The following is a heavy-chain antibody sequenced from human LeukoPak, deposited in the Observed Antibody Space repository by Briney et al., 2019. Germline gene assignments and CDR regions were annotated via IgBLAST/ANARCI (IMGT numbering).Heavy chain of an antibody. V-gene: IGHV1-18*01. D-gene: IGHD3-22*01. Sequence: EASVKVSCKASGYTFTSYGISWVRQAPGQGLEWMGWISAYNGNTNYAQKLQGRVTMTTDTSTSTAYMELRSLRSGDTAAYYCARWRDSSGDFDYWGQGTLVTVSS. CDR1: GYTFTSYG. CDR3: ARWRDSSGDFDY. J-gene: IGHJ4*02. CDR2: ISAYNGNT.